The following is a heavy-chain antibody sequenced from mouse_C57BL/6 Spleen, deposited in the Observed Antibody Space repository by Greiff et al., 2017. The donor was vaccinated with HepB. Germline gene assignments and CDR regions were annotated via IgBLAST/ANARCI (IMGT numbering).Heavy chain of an antibody. CDR3: ARRTEEGYYFDY. Sequence: QVQLQQPGAELVMPGASVKLSCKASGYTFTSYWMHWVKQRPGQGLEWIGEIDPSDSYTNYNQKFKGKSTLTVDKSSSTAYMQLSSLTSEDSAVYYCARRTEEGYYFDYWGQGTTLTVSS. CDR2: IDPSDSYT. V-gene: IGHV1-69*01. J-gene: IGHJ2*01. CDR1: GYTFTSYW.